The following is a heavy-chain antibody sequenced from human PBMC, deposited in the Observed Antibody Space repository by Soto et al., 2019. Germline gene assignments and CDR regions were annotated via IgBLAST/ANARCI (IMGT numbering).Heavy chain of an antibody. CDR2: IYYSGST. CDR3: ARHRGYGDYDY. D-gene: IGHD4-17*01. J-gene: IGHJ4*02. CDR1: GGSIIRYY. Sequence: SETLSLTCTVSGGSIIRYYWSWIRQPPGKELEWIGYIYYSGSTNYNPSLKSRVTISVDTSKNQFSLKLSSVTAADTAVYYCARHRGYGDYDYWGQGTLVTGSS. V-gene: IGHV4-59*08.